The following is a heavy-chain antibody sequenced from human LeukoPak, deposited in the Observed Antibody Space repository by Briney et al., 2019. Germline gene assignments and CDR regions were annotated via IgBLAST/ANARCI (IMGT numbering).Heavy chain of an antibody. CDR3: ATTNDGGGYQWGDFFDF. Sequence: SVKVSCKASGGTSNSHAISWVRQAPGQGLEWMGRTIPNLGTTNRAQNFQDRVTLTADKSTNTAYMELTGLTSDDTAVYYCATTNDGGGYQWGDFFDFWGQGTLVTVSS. CDR1: GGTSNSHA. CDR2: TIPNLGTT. V-gene: IGHV1-69*04. D-gene: IGHD3-22*01. J-gene: IGHJ4*02.